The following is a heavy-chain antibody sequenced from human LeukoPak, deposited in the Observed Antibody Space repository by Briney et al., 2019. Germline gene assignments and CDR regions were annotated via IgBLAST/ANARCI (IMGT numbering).Heavy chain of an antibody. J-gene: IGHJ6*03. CDR2: INHSGST. D-gene: IGHD6-13*01. V-gene: IGHV4-34*01. Sequence: SETLSLTCAVYGGSFSGYYWSWTRQPPGKGLEWIGEINHSGSTNYNPSLKSRVTISVDTSKNQFSLKLSSVTAADTAVYYCARQQIAAAGILVYYYYMDVWGKGTTVTVSS. CDR1: GGSFSGYY. CDR3: ARQQIAAAGILVYYYYMDV.